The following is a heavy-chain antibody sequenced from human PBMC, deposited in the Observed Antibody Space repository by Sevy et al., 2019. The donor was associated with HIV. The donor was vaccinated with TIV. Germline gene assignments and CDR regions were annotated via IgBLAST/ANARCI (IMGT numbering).Heavy chain of an antibody. CDR2: ISGSGGST. Sequence: GGFLRLSCAASGFTFSSYAMSWVRQAPGKGLEWVSAISGSGGSTYYADSVKGRFTISRDNSKNTLHLQMNSLRAEDTAVYYCAKRDYGDYGAFDIWGQGTMVTVSS. CDR1: GFTFSSYA. D-gene: IGHD4-17*01. V-gene: IGHV3-23*01. CDR3: AKRDYGDYGAFDI. J-gene: IGHJ3*02.